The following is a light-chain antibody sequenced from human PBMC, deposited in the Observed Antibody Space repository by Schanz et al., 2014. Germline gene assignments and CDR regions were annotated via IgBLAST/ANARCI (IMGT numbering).Light chain of an antibody. Sequence: EVVLTQSPATLSLAPGEKATLSCRASQRVTSYVAWYQQRPGQAPRLLIYGTSNRASGIPERFSGSGSGRDFTLTISRPETEDSAVYYCQQYGSSPLTFGQGTRLEIK. CDR1: QRVTSY. V-gene: IGKV3-20*01. J-gene: IGKJ5*01. CDR3: QQYGSSPLT. CDR2: GTS.